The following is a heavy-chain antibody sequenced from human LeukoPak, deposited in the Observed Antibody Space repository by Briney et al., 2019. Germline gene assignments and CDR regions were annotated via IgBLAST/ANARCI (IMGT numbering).Heavy chain of an antibody. CDR3: VRGAYDILTGRGDY. CDR2: ISSSSSYI. CDR1: GFTFSSYV. D-gene: IGHD3-9*01. J-gene: IGHJ4*02. Sequence: GGSLRLSCAASGFTFSSYVMSWVRQAPGKGLEWVSSISSSSSYIYYADSVKGRFTISRDNAKNSLYLQMNSLRAEDTAVYYCVRGAYDILTGRGDYWGQGTLVTVSS. V-gene: IGHV3-21*01.